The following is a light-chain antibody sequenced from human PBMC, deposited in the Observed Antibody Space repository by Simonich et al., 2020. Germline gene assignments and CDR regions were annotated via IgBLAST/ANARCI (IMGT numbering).Light chain of an antibody. Sequence: QSALTQPASGSGSPGQACTISCTGTSRDVGGYNYVSWYHQNPGKAPKLMIYDVSKRPSGVSNRVSGSKSGNTASLTISGLQAEDEADYYCSSYTSSSTWVFGGGTKLTVL. CDR3: SSYTSSSTWV. CDR1: SRDVGGYNY. J-gene: IGLJ3*02. V-gene: IGLV2-14*01. CDR2: DVS.